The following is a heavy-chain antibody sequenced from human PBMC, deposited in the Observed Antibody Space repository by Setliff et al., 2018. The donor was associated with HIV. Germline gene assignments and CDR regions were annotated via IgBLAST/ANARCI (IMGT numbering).Heavy chain of an antibody. CDR2: FDPNSGGT. CDR1: GYTFIGNY. V-gene: IGHV1-2*02. D-gene: IGHD5-12*01. J-gene: IGHJ6*02. CDR3: ARAGSGYDPYYYYAMDV. Sequence: ASVKVSCKASGYTFIGNYIHWVRQAPGQGLEWVGWFDPNSGGTNFAQKFQGRVTLTRDTSINTAYMELSRLKSDDTAVYYCARAGSGYDPYYYYAMDVWGQGTTVTVSS.